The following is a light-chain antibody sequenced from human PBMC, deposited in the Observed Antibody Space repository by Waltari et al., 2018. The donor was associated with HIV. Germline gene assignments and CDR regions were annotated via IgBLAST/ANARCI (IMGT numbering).Light chain of an antibody. Sequence: SYELTQPSSVSVSPGQTARITCSGDVLAKQYARWFQQKPGQPPVLVIYKDSERPSGIPERFSGSSSGTTVTLTISGAQVEDEADYYCYSAADNIYVFGTGTKVTVL. V-gene: IGLV3-27*01. CDR1: VLAKQY. J-gene: IGLJ1*01. CDR2: KDS. CDR3: YSAADNIYV.